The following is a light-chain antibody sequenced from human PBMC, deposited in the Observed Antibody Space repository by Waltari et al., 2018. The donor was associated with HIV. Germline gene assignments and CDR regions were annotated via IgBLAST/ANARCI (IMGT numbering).Light chain of an antibody. CDR3: CSYAGSYTFV. V-gene: IGLV2-11*01. CDR2: DIT. CDR1: SSDVGGYNF. Sequence: QSALTQPRSVSGSPGQSVSISCTGTSSDVGGYNFVSWYQQPPGKAPNLFMYDITNRPSGVPDRFSGSKSGHTASLTISGLQSEDEADYYCCSYAGSYTFVFGSGTKVTVL. J-gene: IGLJ1*01.